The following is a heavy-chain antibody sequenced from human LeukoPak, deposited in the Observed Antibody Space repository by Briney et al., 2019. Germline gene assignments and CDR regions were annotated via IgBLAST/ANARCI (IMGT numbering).Heavy chain of an antibody. CDR1: GYTFTSYD. J-gene: IGHJ5*02. CDR2: MNPNSGNT. V-gene: IGHV1-8*01. Sequence: GASVKVSCKASGYTFTSYDINWVRQATGQGLEWMGWMNPNSGNTGYAQKFQGRVTMTRNTSISTAYMELSSLRSEDTAAYYCARGKVVRGVIIKFGPWGQGTLVTVSS. CDR3: ARGKVVRGVIIKFGP. D-gene: IGHD3-10*01.